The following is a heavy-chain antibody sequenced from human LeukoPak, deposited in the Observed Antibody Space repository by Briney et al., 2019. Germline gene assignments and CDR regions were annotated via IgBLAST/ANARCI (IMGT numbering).Heavy chain of an antibody. V-gene: IGHV4-4*07. Sequence: SGTLSLTCTVSGGSMSSYYWSFIRQSAGTGLEWLGRIHTSGTNWYNPSLKSRVTLSVDASKNQFSLKLSSVTAADTAVYYCARGIAAARPDYWGQGTLVTVSS. CDR2: IHTSGTN. CDR1: GGSMSSYY. CDR3: ARGIAAARPDY. D-gene: IGHD6-13*01. J-gene: IGHJ4*02.